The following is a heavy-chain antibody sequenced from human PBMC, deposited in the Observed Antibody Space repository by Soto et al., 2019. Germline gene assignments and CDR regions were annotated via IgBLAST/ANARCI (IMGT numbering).Heavy chain of an antibody. D-gene: IGHD3-22*01. Sequence: SETLSLTCTVSGGSISSGGYYWSWIRQHPGKGLEWIGYIYYSGSTYYNPSLKSRVTISVDTSKNQFSLKLSSVTAADTAVYYCARDYIVEMNSRGGFGPWGQGTLVTVS. J-gene: IGHJ5*02. CDR3: ARDYIVEMNSRGGFGP. CDR2: IYYSGST. CDR1: GGSISSGGYY. V-gene: IGHV4-31*03.